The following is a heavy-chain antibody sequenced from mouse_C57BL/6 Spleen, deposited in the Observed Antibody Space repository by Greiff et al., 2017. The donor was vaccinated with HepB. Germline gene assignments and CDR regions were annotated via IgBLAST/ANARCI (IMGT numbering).Heavy chain of an antibody. V-gene: IGHV1-69*01. CDR1: GYTFTSYW. D-gene: IGHD2-12*01. CDR2: IDPSDSYT. CDR3: ARRHYSYYAMDY. J-gene: IGHJ4*01. Sequence: QVQLQQPGAELVMPGASVKLSCKASGYTFTSYWMHWVKQRPGQGLEWIGEIDPSDSYTNYNQKFKGKSTLTVDKSSSTASMQLSSLTSEDSAVYYCARRHYSYYAMDYWGQGTSVTVSS.